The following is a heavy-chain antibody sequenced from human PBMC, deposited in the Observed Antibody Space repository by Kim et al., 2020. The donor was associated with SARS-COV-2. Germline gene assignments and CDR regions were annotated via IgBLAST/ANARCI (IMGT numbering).Heavy chain of an antibody. J-gene: IGHJ4*02. V-gene: IGHV3-33*01. CDR1: GFTFSSYG. Sequence: GGSLRLSCAASGFTFSSYGMHWVRQAPGKGLEWVAVIWYDGSNKYYADSVKGRFTISRDNSKNTLYLQMNSLRAEDTAVYYCARENEDGYSLPFDYWGQGTLVTVSS. D-gene: IGHD5-18*01. CDR2: IWYDGSNK. CDR3: ARENEDGYSLPFDY.